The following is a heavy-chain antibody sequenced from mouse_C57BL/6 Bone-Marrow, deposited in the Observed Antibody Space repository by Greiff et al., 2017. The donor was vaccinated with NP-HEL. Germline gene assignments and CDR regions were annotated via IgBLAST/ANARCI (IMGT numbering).Heavy chain of an antibody. CDR2: SRNKANDYTT. CDR3: ARDAPEAWFAD. J-gene: IGHJ3*01. CDR1: GFTFSDFY. V-gene: IGHV7-1*01. Sequence: DVMLVESGGGLVQSGRSLRLSCATSGFTFSDFYMEWVRQAPGKGLEWIAASRNKANDYTTEYSASVKGRFIVSRDTSQSILYLQMNALRAEDTAIYYCARDAPEAWFADWGQGTLVTVSA.